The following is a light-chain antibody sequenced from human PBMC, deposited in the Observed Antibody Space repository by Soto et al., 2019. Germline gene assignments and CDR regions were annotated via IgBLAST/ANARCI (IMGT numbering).Light chain of an antibody. V-gene: IGKV3-20*01. J-gene: IGKJ1*01. CDR1: QSVDTTF. CDR2: GAS. Sequence: EIVLTQSPGSLSLSPGQRATLSCRASQSVDTTFFAWYHKKPGQAPRLLIYGASKRATGIPDRFSGSGSGTDFTLIISRLEPEDFAVYYCQHYMSSVTFGQGTKVEIK. CDR3: QHYMSSVT.